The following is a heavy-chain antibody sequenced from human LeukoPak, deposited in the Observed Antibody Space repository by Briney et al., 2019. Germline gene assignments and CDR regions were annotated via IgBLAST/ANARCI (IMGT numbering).Heavy chain of an antibody. J-gene: IGHJ4*02. CDR3: AMVPATVKADY. CDR1: GFTFSRYW. Sequence: GGSLRLSCAASGFTFSRYWMTWVRQAPGEGLEWVANINEDGSEKYYVESVNGRFTISRDNAKNSLFLQMSTLRAEDTAVYYCAMVPATVKADYWGQGTLVTVSS. D-gene: IGHD4-17*01. CDR2: INEDGSEK. V-gene: IGHV3-7*04.